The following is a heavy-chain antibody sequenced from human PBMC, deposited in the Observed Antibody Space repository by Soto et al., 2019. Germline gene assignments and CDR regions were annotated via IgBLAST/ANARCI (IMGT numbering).Heavy chain of an antibody. V-gene: IGHV3-33*01. CDR1: GFTFSSYG. D-gene: IGHD3-22*01. J-gene: IGHJ4*02. CDR2: IWYDGSNK. Sequence: GGSLRLSCAASGFTFSSYGMHWVRQAPGKGLEWVAVIWYDGSNKYYADSVKGRFTISRDNSKNTLYLQMNSLRAEDTAVYYCARDFDYYDSSGYYGVIYWGQGTLVTVSS. CDR3: ARDFDYYDSSGYYGVIY.